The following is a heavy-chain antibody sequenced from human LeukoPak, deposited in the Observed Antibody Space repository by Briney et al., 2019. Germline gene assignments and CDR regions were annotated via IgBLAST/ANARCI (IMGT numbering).Heavy chain of an antibody. CDR1: GFTFSSYA. CDR2: ISYDGSNK. CDR3: AREPYLDP. J-gene: IGHJ5*02. Sequence: GGSLRLSCAASGFTFSSYAMHWVRQAPGKGLEWVAFISYDGSNKYYADSVKGRFTISRDNAKNSLYLQMNSLRAEDTAVYYCAREPYLDPWGQGTLVTVSS. V-gene: IGHV3-30-3*01.